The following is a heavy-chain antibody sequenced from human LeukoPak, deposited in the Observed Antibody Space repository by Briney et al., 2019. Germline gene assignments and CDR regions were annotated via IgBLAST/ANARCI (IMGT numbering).Heavy chain of an antibody. CDR1: GFTFSNYA. CDR3: GFSYAIGAFDV. CDR2: ISGSGDST. Sequence: GGSLRLSCAASGFTFSNYAMSWVRQAPGKGLEWVSGISGSGDSTYYADSVKGRFTISRDNSKNTLYQQMNSLSADDTAVYYCGFSYAIGAFDVWGQGTLVTVSS. J-gene: IGHJ3*01. D-gene: IGHD3-10*01. V-gene: IGHV3-23*01.